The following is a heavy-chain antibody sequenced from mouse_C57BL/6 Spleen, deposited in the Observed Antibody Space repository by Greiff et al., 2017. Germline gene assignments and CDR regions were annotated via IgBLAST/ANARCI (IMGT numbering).Heavy chain of an antibody. D-gene: IGHD2-5*01. V-gene: IGHV1-69*01. J-gene: IGHJ1*03. CDR3: ASSNQRYFDV. CDR2: IDPSDSYT. CDR1: GYTFTSYW. Sequence: VQLQQPGAELVMPGASVKLSCKASGYTFTSYWMHWVKQRPGQGLEWIGEIDPSDSYTNYNQKFKGKSTLTVDKSSSTAYMQLSSLTSEDSAVYYCASSNQRYFDVWGTGTTVTVSS.